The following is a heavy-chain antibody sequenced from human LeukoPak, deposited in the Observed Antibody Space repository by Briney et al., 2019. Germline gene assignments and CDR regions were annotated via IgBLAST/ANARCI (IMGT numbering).Heavy chain of an antibody. CDR1: GFTFSSYG. J-gene: IGHJ4*02. D-gene: IGHD3-22*01. V-gene: IGHV3-33*01. CDR3: ARGLGDSGGYYGGY. Sequence: GGSLRLSCAASGFTFSSYGMHWVRQAPGKGLEWVAVIWYDGSNKYYADSVKGRFTISRDNAKNSLYLQMNSLRAEDTAVYYCARGLGDSGGYYGGYWGQGTLVTVSS. CDR2: IWYDGSNK.